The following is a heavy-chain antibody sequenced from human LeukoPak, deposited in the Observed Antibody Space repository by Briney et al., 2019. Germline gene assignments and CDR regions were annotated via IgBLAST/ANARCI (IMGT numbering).Heavy chain of an antibody. CDR3: AKDRSGYPNNWFDP. CDR1: GFTVSSNY. D-gene: IGHD3-3*01. J-gene: IGHJ5*02. Sequence: GGSLRLSCAASGFTVSSNYMSWVRQAPGKGLEWVSVIYSGGSTYYADSVKGRFTISRDNSKNTLYLQMNSLRAEDTAVYYCAKDRSGYPNNWFDPWGQGTLVTVSS. V-gene: IGHV3-53*01. CDR2: IYSGGST.